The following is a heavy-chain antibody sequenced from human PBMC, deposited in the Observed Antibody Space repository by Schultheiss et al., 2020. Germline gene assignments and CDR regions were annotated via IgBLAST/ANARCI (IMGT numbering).Heavy chain of an antibody. D-gene: IGHD4-23*01. CDR3: AKADRWYPFDF. J-gene: IGHJ4*02. Sequence: GSLNISCAASGFTFSSYAMHWVRQAPGKGLEWVSSISSSSSYIHYADSLKGRFTISRDNARNSLFLQMNSLRAEDTALYYCAKADRWYPFDFWGQGTLVTVSS. V-gene: IGHV3-21*04. CDR2: ISSSSSYI. CDR1: GFTFSSYA.